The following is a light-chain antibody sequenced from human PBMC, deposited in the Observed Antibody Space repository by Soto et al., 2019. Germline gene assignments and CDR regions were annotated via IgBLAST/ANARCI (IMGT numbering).Light chain of an antibody. Sequence: ETVLTQSPATLSVSPGERVTLSCRASETVSTNLAWYQQRPGQAPRLLIYDVSTGATGIPARFSGRRSGTEFTLTISSLQSEDFGVYYFQQYNSWPQTFGQGTEVEIK. CDR3: QQYNSWPQT. CDR1: ETVSTN. CDR2: DVS. J-gene: IGKJ1*01. V-gene: IGKV3-15*01.